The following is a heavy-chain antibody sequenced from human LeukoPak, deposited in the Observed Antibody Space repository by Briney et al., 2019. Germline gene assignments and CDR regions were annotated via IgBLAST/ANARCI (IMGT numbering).Heavy chain of an antibody. CDR3: ARDVDTAMDLTLIDY. D-gene: IGHD5-18*01. CDR1: GYTFTGYY. J-gene: IGHJ4*02. V-gene: IGHV1-2*02. CDR2: INPNSGGT. Sequence: ASVKVSCKASGYTFTGYYMHWVRQAPGQGLEWMGWINPNSGGTNYAQKFQGRVTMTRDTSISTAYMELSRLRSDDTAVYYCARDVDTAMDLTLIDYWGQGTLVTVSS.